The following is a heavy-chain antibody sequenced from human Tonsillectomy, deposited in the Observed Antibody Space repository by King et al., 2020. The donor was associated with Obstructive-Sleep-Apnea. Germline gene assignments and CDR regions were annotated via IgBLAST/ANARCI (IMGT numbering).Heavy chain of an antibody. CDR2: TSYSGRT. V-gene: IGHV4-31*03. J-gene: IGHJ4*02. CDR1: GAAINSGAYF. Sequence: QLQESGPGLGKPSQTLSLTCTVSGAAINSGAYFWSWVRQYPGMGLEGVGYTSYSGRTFYNPFLKGRVSISLETPTNQFSLNLTSVTAADTAGYYCARAQSCFDYWGQGTLVTVSS. CDR3: ARAQSCFDY.